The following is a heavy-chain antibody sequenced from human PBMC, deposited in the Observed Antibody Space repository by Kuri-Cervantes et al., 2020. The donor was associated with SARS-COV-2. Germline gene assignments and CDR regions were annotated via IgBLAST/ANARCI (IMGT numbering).Heavy chain of an antibody. CDR1: GFTFSKAW. J-gene: IGHJ3*02. V-gene: IGHV3-23*01. D-gene: IGHD3-22*01. CDR3: AKDSGYYDSSGYPLDAFDI. Sequence: GESLKISCAASGFTFSKAWMNWVRQAPGKGLEWVSAISGSGGSTYYAGSVKGRFTISRDNSKNTLYPQMNGLRAEDTAAYYCAKDSGYYDSSGYPLDAFDIWGQGTMVTVSS. CDR2: ISGSGGST.